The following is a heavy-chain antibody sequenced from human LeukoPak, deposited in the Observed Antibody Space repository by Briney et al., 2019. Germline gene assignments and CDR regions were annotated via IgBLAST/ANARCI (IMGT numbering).Heavy chain of an antibody. CDR1: GYCFTSYS. J-gene: IGHJ4*02. Sequence: GESLKISCEGSGYCFTSYSIAWVRQMPGKGLEWMGIIYPSDSDTTYSPSFQGQVTISADKSISTAYLQWSSLKASDTAVYYCARRSCSGATCYQLDYWGQGTLVTVSS. V-gene: IGHV5-51*01. CDR3: ARRSCSGATCYQLDY. CDR2: IYPSDSDT. D-gene: IGHD2-15*01.